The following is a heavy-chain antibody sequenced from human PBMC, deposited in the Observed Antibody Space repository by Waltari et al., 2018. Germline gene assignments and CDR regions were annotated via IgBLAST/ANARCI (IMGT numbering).Heavy chain of an antibody. CDR2: IKYDGSAT. J-gene: IGHJ4*02. Sequence: EVQLMESGGGLVQPGGSLRLSCAASGFTFASFWMTWVRLAPGKGLEWVANIKYDGSATYHADSVNGRFAISRDNAHNSLYLQMNSVIADDTAIYFCARGSTGYVRVWDSWGQGTMVTVS. V-gene: IGHV3-7*03. CDR1: GFTFASFW. CDR3: ARGSTGYVRVWDS. D-gene: IGHD2-2*01.